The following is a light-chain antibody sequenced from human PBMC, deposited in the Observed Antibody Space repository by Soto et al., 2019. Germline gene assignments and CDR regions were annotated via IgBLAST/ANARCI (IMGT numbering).Light chain of an antibody. Sequence: QSVLTQPPSASGSPGQSVTISCTGTSFDAGGYNYVSWYQQHPGKAPQVLMYEVSKRPSGVPDRFSGSKSGNTASLTVSGLQAEDEADYYCSAYAGSPYLYVFGSGTKSPS. V-gene: IGLV2-8*01. CDR2: EVS. J-gene: IGLJ1*01. CDR1: SFDAGGYNY. CDR3: SAYAGSPYLYV.